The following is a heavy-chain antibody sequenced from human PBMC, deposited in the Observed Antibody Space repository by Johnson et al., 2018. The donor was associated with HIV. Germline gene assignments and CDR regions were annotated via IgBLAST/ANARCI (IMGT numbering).Heavy chain of an antibody. V-gene: IGHV3-30*03. D-gene: IGHD3-16*01. Sequence: QVQLVESGGGVVQPGRSLRLSCAASGFTFNSYGMHWVRQAPGKGLEWVAVISSDGSNKNYADSVKGRFTISRDNPKNTLYLQMNSLRAEDTAVYYCARGGKDHAFDIWGQGTMVTVSS. CDR3: ARGGKDHAFDI. J-gene: IGHJ3*02. CDR2: ISSDGSNK. CDR1: GFTFNSYG.